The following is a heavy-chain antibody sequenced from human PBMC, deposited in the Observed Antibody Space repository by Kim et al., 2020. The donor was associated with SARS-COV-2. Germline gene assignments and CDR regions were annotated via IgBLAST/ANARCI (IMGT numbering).Heavy chain of an antibody. D-gene: IGHD2-2*01. J-gene: IGHJ5*02. CDR2: IYYSGST. CDR1: GGSISSYY. V-gene: IGHV4-59*01. Sequence: SETLSLTCTVSGGSISSYYWSWIRQPPGKGLEWIGYIYYSGSTNYNPSLKSRVTISVDTSKNQFSLKLSSVTAADTAVYYCARLISRNPGIPAANRRGFDPWGQGTLVTVSS. CDR3: ARLISRNPGIPAANRRGFDP.